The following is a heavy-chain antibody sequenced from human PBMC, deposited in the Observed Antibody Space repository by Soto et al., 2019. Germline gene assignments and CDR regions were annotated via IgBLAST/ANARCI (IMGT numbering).Heavy chain of an antibody. CDR1: GGSSSSGGYY. Sequence: TLSLTCTVSGGSSSSGGYYWTWIRQHPGKGLEWIGFTYYSGRTYYNTSLKSRVTISVDTSKRQFSLKLSSVTAADTATYYCARTKDYSSSLDYWGQGALVTVSS. D-gene: IGHD6-6*01. V-gene: IGHV4-31*03. CDR3: ARTKDYSSSLDY. CDR2: TYYSGRT. J-gene: IGHJ4*02.